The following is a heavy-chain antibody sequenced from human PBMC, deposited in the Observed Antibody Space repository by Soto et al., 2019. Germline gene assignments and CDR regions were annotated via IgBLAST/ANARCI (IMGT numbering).Heavy chain of an antibody. CDR3: VVSVGLRVELFFYYDRDV. Sequence: SVKVSCKASGGTFSDYVISWVRQAPGQGLEWMGGISLIFGTADYAQKFQDRVTITADESTSSGYMELSSLRSEDTAVYYCVVSVGLRVELFFYYDRDVWGEVNTVT. CDR2: ISLIFGTA. V-gene: IGHV1-69*13. D-gene: IGHD4-17*01. J-gene: IGHJ6*02. CDR1: GGTFSDYV.